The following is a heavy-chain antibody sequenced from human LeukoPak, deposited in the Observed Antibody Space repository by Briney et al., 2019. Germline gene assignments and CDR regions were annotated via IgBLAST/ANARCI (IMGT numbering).Heavy chain of an antibody. Sequence: SETLSLTCTVSGGSISSYYWSWIRQPPGKGLEWIGYIYYSGSTNYNPSLKRRVTISVDTSKNQFSLKLSSVTAADTAVYYCAREGRKRWLGVYIDIWGQGTMVTVSS. CDR1: GGSISSYY. CDR3: AREGRKRWLGVYIDI. J-gene: IGHJ3*02. CDR2: IYYSGST. D-gene: IGHD5-24*01. V-gene: IGHV4-59*01.